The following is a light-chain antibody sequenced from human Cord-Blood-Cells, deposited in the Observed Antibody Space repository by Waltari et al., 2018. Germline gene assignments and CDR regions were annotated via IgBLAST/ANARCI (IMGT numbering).Light chain of an antibody. V-gene: IGKV1-39*01. CDR3: QQCYSTPYT. Sequence: DIQMTQSPSSLSASVGDRITITCRASQSISSSLNWYQQKPGKAPKLLIYDASSLQSGVPSRFSGSGSGTDFTLTISSLQPEDFATYYCQQCYSTPYTFGQGTKLEIK. CDR2: DAS. CDR1: QSISSS. J-gene: IGKJ2*01.